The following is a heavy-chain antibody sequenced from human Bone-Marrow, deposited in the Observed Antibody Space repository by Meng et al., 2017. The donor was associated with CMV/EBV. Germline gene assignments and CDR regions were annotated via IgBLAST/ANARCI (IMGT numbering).Heavy chain of an antibody. J-gene: IGHJ6*02. CDR2: INPNSSGT. V-gene: IGHV1-2*02. Sequence: ASVKVSCKASGYTFTGYYMHWVRQAPGQGLEWMGWINPNSSGTNYAQKFQGRVTMTRDTSISTAYMALSRLRSDDTAVYYCSRSYDFWSGYYQINYYYGMDVWGQGTTVTVSS. CDR1: GYTFTGYY. CDR3: SRSYDFWSGYYQINYYYGMDV. D-gene: IGHD3-3*01.